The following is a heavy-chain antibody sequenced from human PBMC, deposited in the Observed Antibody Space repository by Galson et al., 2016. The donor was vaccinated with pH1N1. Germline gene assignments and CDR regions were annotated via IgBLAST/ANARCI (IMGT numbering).Heavy chain of an antibody. CDR3: ASTKAVSVPLYRDV. Sequence: ETLSLTCPVSGDSISSDTHSWDWIRQPPGKGLEWIGSVYHGGGTYFNPSLRSRVTISLDTSKNHFSLKLSSVTATDTAVYYCASTKAVSVPLYRDVWGPGTPVTVSS. CDR2: VYHGGGT. V-gene: IGHV4-39*02. J-gene: IGHJ6*03. CDR1: GDSISSDTHS. D-gene: IGHD6-19*01.